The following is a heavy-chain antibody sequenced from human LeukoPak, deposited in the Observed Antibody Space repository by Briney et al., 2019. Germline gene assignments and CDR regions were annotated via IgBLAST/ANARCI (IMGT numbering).Heavy chain of an antibody. D-gene: IGHD5-12*01. V-gene: IGHV3-9*01. CDR3: AKDLSRWLQFLGPDY. J-gene: IGHJ4*02. Sequence: GGSLRLYCAASGFTFDDYAMQWVRQAPGKGLEWVSGISWNSGSIGYADSVKGRFTISRDNAKNSLYLQMNSLRAEDTALYYCAKDLSRWLQFLGPDYWGQGTLVTVSS. CDR1: GFTFDDYA. CDR2: ISWNSGSI.